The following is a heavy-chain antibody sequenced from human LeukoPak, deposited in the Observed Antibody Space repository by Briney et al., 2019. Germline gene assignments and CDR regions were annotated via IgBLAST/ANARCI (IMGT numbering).Heavy chain of an antibody. J-gene: IGHJ4*02. V-gene: IGHV3-73*01. CDR2: IRSKTNSYAT. D-gene: IGHD3-10*01. CDR1: GFNFSYSW. CDR3: TGHVDTIVRGVLSDY. Sequence: GGSLRLSCAASGFNFSYSWMHWVRQASGKGLEWVGRIRSKTNSYATAYAASVKGRFTISRDDSNNTAYLEMNSLKTEDTAVYYCTGHVDTIVRGVLSDYWGQGTLVTVSS.